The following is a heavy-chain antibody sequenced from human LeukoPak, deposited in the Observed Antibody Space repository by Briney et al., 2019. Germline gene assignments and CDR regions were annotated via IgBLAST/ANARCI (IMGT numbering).Heavy chain of an antibody. J-gene: IGHJ4*02. CDR2: IDPSDSYT. V-gene: IGHV5-10-1*01. CDR1: GYSFTSYW. CDR3: ARRGDILTGDCGRFDHTNGGYDY. D-gene: IGHD3-9*01. Sequence: GESLRISCKGSGYSFTSYWISWVRQMPGKGLEWMGRIDPSDSYTNYSPSFQGHVTISADKSISTAYLQWSSLKASDTAMYYCARRGDILTGDCGRFDHTNGGYDYWGQGTLVTVSS.